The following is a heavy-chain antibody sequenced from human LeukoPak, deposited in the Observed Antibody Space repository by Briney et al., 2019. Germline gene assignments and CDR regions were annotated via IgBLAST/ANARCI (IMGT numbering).Heavy chain of an antibody. CDR1: GFTFSTYD. D-gene: IGHD2-21*02. Sequence: PGGSPRLSCAASGFTFSTYDMHWVRQTPGKGLEWVSAIDTAGGTYYPDSVRGRFTISRENAKNTFYLQMSSLRAGDTAVYYCAREGFCGGDCPGYFDLWGRGTLVTVSS. J-gene: IGHJ2*01. CDR2: IDTAGGT. V-gene: IGHV3-13*04. CDR3: AREGFCGGDCPGYFDL.